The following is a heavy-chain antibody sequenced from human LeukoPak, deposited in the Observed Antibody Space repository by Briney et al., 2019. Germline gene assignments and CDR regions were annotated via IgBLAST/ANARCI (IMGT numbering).Heavy chain of an antibody. CDR3: ARVYIWNYNYYYMDV. V-gene: IGHV3-7*01. CDR2: IKQDGSEK. Sequence: GGSLRLSCAASGFTFSSYWMSWVRQAPGKGLEWVANIKQDGSEKYYVDSVKGRFTISRDNAKNSLYLQMNSLRAEDTAVYYCARVYIWNYNYYYMDVWGKGTTVSVSS. J-gene: IGHJ6*03. CDR1: GFTFSSYW. D-gene: IGHD1-7*01.